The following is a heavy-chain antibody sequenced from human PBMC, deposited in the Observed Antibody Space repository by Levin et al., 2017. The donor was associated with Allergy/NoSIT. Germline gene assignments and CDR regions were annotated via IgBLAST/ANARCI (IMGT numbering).Heavy chain of an antibody. V-gene: IGHV1-18*01. CDR1: GYTFTSYG. J-gene: IGHJ4*02. CDR3: ARDLLSFRAVAGSFDY. CDR2: ISAYNGNT. Sequence: GESLKISCKASGYTFTSYGISWVRQAPGQGLEWMGWISAYNGNTNYAQKLQGRVTMTTDTSTSTAYMELRSLRSDDTAVYYCARDLLSFRAVAGSFDYWGQGTLVTVSS. D-gene: IGHD6-19*01.